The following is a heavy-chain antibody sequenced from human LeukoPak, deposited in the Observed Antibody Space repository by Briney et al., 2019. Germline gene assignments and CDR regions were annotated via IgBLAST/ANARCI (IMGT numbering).Heavy chain of an antibody. CDR3: ARDYCSSTSCNTFDI. V-gene: IGHV4-61*02. D-gene: IGHD2-2*01. J-gene: IGHJ3*02. Sequence: PSQTLSLTCTVSGGSISSGSYYWSWIRQPAGKGLEWIGRIYTSGSTNYNPSLKSRVTISVDTSKNQFSLELSSVTAADTAVYYCARDYCSSTSCNTFDIWGQGAMVTVSS. CDR2: IYTSGST. CDR1: GGSISSGSYY.